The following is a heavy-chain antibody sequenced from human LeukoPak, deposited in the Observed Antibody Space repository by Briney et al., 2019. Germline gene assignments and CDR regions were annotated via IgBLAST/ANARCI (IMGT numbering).Heavy chain of an antibody. J-gene: IGHJ4*02. D-gene: IGHD6-13*01. CDR1: GGSFSGYY. V-gene: IGHV4-34*01. CDR3: AGRIAAAGTGVDY. CDR2: INHSGST. Sequence: PSETLSLTCAVYGGSFSGYYWSWIRQPPGKGLEWIGEINHSGSTNYNPSLKSRVTISVDTSKNQFSLKLSSVTAADTAVYYCAGRIAAAGTGVDYWGQGTLVTVSS.